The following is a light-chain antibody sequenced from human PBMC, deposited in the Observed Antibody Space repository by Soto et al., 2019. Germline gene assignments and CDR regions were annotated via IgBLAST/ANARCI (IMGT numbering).Light chain of an antibody. CDR3: QHYGSTVYT. Sequence: DIVLTQSPGNLSLSPGERATLSCRASQSVGSNYFAWYQQKPGQAPRLLIYGAFSRATGIPHRFSGSGSGTDFTLTITRLEPEDFAVYYFQHYGSTVYTFGQGTKLEIK. J-gene: IGKJ2*01. CDR1: QSVGSNY. V-gene: IGKV3-20*01. CDR2: GAF.